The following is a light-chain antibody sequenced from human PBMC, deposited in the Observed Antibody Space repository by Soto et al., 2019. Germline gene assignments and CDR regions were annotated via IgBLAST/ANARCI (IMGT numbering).Light chain of an antibody. J-gene: IGKJ2*01. V-gene: IGKV3-20*01. CDR1: QSITSHN. CDR3: QQYGSSPIT. CDR2: STS. Sequence: EIVLTQSPGTLSLSPGERATLSCRASQSITSHNLAWYRQKAGQAPRLLVYSTSTRVTGIPDRFSGSGSGTDFTLAISRLEPEDFAVYYCQQYGSSPITFGQGTKLEI.